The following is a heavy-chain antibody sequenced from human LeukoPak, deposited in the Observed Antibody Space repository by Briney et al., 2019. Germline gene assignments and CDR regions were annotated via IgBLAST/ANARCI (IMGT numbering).Heavy chain of an antibody. J-gene: IGHJ3*02. CDR3: AKGLGYCSSTSCLKPDAFDI. CDR1: GFTFSSYG. Sequence: GGSLRLSCAASGFTFSSYGLHWVRQAPGKGLEWLALISYDGSDKYYVDSVKGRFTISRDNSKNTLYLQMNSLRAEDTAVYYCAKGLGYCSSTSCLKPDAFDIWGQGTMVTVSS. D-gene: IGHD2-2*01. CDR2: ISYDGSDK. V-gene: IGHV3-30*18.